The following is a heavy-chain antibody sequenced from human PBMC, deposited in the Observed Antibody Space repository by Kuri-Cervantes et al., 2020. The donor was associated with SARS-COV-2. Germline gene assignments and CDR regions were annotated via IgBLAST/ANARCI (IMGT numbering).Heavy chain of an antibody. V-gene: IGHV3-48*04. Sequence: GGSLRLSCAASGFTFSSYSMNWVRQAPGKGLEWVSYISSSGSTIYYADSVKGRFTISRDNAKNSLYLQMNSLRAEDTAVYYCARVLSVRFPYYMDVWGKGTTVTVSS. CDR3: ARVLSVRFPYYMDV. CDR2: ISSSGSTI. J-gene: IGHJ6*03. CDR1: GFTFSSYS. D-gene: IGHD3-3*01.